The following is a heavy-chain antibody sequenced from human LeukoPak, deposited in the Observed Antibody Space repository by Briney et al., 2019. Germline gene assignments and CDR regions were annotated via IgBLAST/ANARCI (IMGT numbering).Heavy chain of an antibody. CDR2: ISWNSGSI. V-gene: IGHV3-9*03. CDR1: GFTFDDYA. CDR3: AKDTQYYGSGPFDY. D-gene: IGHD3-10*01. Sequence: GGSLRLSCAASGFTFDDYAMHWVRQAPGKGLEWVSGISWNSGSIGYADSVKGRFTISRDNAKNSLYQQMNSLRAEDMALYYCAKDTQYYGSGPFDYWGQGTLVPVSS. J-gene: IGHJ4*02.